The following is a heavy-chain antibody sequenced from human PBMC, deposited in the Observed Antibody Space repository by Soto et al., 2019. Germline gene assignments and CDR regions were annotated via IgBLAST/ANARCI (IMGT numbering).Heavy chain of an antibody. D-gene: IGHD6-6*01. J-gene: IGHJ4*02. Sequence: SETLSLTCAVSGGSISSYYWSWIRQPPGKGLEWIGYIYYSGSTNYNPSLKSRVTISVDTSKNQLSLKLSSVTAADTAVYYCARDSSSHPFDYWGQGTLVTVSS. V-gene: IGHV4-59*01. CDR1: GGSISSYY. CDR2: IYYSGST. CDR3: ARDSSSHPFDY.